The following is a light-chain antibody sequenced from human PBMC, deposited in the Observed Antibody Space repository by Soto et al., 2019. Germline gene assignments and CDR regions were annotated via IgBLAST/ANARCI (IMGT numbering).Light chain of an antibody. J-gene: IGKJ4*01. V-gene: IGKV3-15*01. CDR2: GAS. CDR1: QSVGTN. CDR3: QQYGSSPLT. Sequence: EIVMTQSPATLSVSPGERATLSFRASQSVGTNLVWYQHKPGQAPRPLIYGASIRATGIPARFSASGSGTEFTLTISSLQSEDSAVYYCQQYGSSPLTFGGGTKVDIK.